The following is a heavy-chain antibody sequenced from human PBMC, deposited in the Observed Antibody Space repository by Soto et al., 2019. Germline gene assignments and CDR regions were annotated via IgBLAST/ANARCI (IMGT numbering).Heavy chain of an antibody. D-gene: IGHD3-22*01. CDR2: IYPGDSDT. CDR1: GYSFTSYW. J-gene: IGHJ4*02. CDR3: ARQIYDSDTGPNFQYYFDS. V-gene: IGHV5-51*01. Sequence: PGESLKISCKGSGYSFTSYWIGWVRQMPGKGLEWIGIIYPGDSDTRYSPSFQGQVTISADKSISTAYLQWSSLKASDTAMYYCARQIYDSDTGPNFQYYFDSWGQGTPVTVSS.